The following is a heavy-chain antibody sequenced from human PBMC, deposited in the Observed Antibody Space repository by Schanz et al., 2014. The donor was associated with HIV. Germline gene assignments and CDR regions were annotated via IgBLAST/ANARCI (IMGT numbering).Heavy chain of an antibody. CDR3: ARDKSGSSWYDS. V-gene: IGHV1-46*01. Sequence: QVQLVQSGAEVKKPGSSVKVSCKASEGTFSASDIVWLRRAPGQGLEGRGIINPSGGATSYAQKFQGRVTMTRDTSTSTVYMDLSSLTSEDTAVYYCARDKSGSSWYDSWGQGTLVTVSS. J-gene: IGHJ5*01. CDR1: EGTFSASD. CDR2: INPSGGAT. D-gene: IGHD6-13*01.